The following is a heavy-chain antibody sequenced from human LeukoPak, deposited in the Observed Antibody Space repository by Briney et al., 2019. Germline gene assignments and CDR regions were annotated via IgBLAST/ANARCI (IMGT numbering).Heavy chain of an antibody. J-gene: IGHJ3*02. V-gene: IGHV5-51*01. D-gene: IGHD6-13*01. CDR1: GYSFPNYW. CDR3: ARLGPIATAGTTAFDI. Sequence: GESLKISFKGSGYSFPNYWIGWVRQMPGKGLEWMGIIYPGDSDTRYSPSFQVQVTISADKSISTAYLQWSSLKASDTAMYYCARLGPIATAGTTAFDIWGQGTMVTVSS. CDR2: IYPGDSDT.